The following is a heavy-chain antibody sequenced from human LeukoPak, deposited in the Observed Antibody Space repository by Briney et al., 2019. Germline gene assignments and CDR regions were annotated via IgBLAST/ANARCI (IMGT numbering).Heavy chain of an antibody. D-gene: IGHD5-18*01. CDR2: ISYDGGNK. J-gene: IGHJ6*02. V-gene: IGHV3-30*04. CDR1: GFTFSSYA. CDR3: ARVGYSYGDYYYYGMDV. Sequence: GRSLRLSCVASGFTFSSYAIQWVRQAPGKGLEWVAVISYDGGNKYYADSVKGRFTISRDNSKNTLFLQMNSLRTEDTAVYYCARVGYSYGDYYYYGMDVWGQGTTVTVS.